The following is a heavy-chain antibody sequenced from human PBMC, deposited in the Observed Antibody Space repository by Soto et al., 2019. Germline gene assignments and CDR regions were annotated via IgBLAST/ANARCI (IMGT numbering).Heavy chain of an antibody. Sequence: EVQLVESGGGLVQPGRSLRLSCAASGFTFDNYGMHWVRQAPGKGLEWVSGISWNSGSIGYADSVKGRFTISRDNAKNSLYLQMNSLRAEDTALYYCAKDIGSSPLYGDAFHIWGQGPMVTVSS. CDR2: ISWNSGSI. CDR1: GFTFDNYG. V-gene: IGHV3-9*01. D-gene: IGHD6-6*01. J-gene: IGHJ3*02. CDR3: AKDIGSSPLYGDAFHI.